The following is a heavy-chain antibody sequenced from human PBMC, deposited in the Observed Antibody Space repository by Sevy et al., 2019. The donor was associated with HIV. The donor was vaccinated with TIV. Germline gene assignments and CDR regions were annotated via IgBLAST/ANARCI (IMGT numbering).Heavy chain of an antibody. V-gene: IGHV3-74*01. D-gene: IGHD3-3*01. CDR2: INTHGTNT. Sequence: GGSLRLSCAASGFTFSRYWMHWVRHAPGKGLVWASRINTHGTNTLYADYVKGRFNISRDDAKNTVYLQMNSLRAEDTGIYYCAREGVDFWSGPVDFDYGMDVWGQGTTVTVSS. CDR3: AREGVDFWSGPVDFDYGMDV. J-gene: IGHJ6*02. CDR1: GFTFSRYW.